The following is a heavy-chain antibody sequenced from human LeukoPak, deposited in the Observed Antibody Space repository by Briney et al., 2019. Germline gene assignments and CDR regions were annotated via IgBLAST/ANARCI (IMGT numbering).Heavy chain of an antibody. V-gene: IGHV3-66*01. CDR3: ARDNGGVDY. J-gene: IGHJ4*02. CDR2: IYSGGST. D-gene: IGHD2-8*01. CDR1: GFTVSSNY. Sequence: PGGSLRLSCAASGFTVSSNYMSWVRQAPGKGLEWVSVIYSGGSTYYADSVKGRFTVSRDNAKNTLNLQMNSLRVEDTAVYYCARDNGGVDYWGQGTLVTVSS.